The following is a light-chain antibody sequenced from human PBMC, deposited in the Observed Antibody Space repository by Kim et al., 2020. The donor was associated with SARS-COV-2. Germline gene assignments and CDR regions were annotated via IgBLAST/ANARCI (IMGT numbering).Light chain of an antibody. V-gene: IGLV3-21*04. J-gene: IGLJ3*02. CDR1: SIGSKS. CDR2: YDS. Sequence: APGKTARITWGGSSIGSKSVHWYQQKPGQAPVLVIYYDSDRPSGIPERFSGSNSGNTATLTISRVEAGDEADYYCQVWDSSSDHWVFGGGTQLTVL. CDR3: QVWDSSSDHWV.